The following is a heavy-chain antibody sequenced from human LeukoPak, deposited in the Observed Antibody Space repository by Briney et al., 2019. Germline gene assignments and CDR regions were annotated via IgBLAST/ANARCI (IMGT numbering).Heavy chain of an antibody. Sequence: GGSLILSCAASGFIFDDYAMHWVRQVPGKGLEWVAVISYDGSNKYYTDSVKGRFTISRDNSKNTLYLQMNSLRAEDTAVYYCAKASNGGSYYGVIIDYWGQGTLVTVSS. D-gene: IGHD1-26*01. CDR3: AKASNGGSYYGVIIDY. V-gene: IGHV3-30*18. CDR2: ISYDGSNK. J-gene: IGHJ4*02. CDR1: GFIFDDYA.